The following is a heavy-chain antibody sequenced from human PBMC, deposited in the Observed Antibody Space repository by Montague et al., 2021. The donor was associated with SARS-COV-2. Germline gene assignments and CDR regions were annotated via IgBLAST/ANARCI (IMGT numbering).Heavy chain of an antibody. CDR1: GDSVVEHRGR. CDR3: TSGREGNYNVMDV. V-gene: IGHV6-1*01. Sequence: CAISGDSVVEHRGRSEEHTSELSSRLQRVCRPYYRKKWYNDYAVSVRGRVTINPDTSKNQFSLQLNSVTPEDTAIYYCTSGREGNYNVMDVWGQGTTVTVSS. J-gene: IGHJ6*02. D-gene: IGHD1-1*01. CDR2: PYYRKKWYN.